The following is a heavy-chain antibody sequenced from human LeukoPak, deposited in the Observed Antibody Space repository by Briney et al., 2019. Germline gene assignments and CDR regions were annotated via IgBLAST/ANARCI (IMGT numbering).Heavy chain of an antibody. D-gene: IGHD3-10*01. Sequence: GGSLTLLCAPSRFTFSNYAMRWARHAPGGGREWLTAIRRSGGSTYDADSVKGRFTISRDDYKNTLYLQMSSLRAEDRAGYYCAKDRGSYPYYFDYWGQGTLVTVSS. CDR1: RFTFSNYA. CDR2: IRRSGGST. V-gene: IGHV3-23*01. J-gene: IGHJ4*02. CDR3: AKDRGSYPYYFDY.